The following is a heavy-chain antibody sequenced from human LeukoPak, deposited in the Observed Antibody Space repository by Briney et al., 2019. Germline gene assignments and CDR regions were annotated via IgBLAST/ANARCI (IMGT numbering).Heavy chain of an antibody. D-gene: IGHD3-22*01. CDR2: IKQDGSEK. V-gene: IGHV3-7*01. CDR1: GFTFSVSW. J-gene: IGHJ4*02. CDR3: ARKGAYSSGYYY. Sequence: GGSLRLTCAASGFTFSVSWMTWVRQAPGKGLEWVANIKQDGSEKDYVDSVKGRFTISRDNAKNSLYLQMDSLRVEDTAVYYCARKGAYSSGYYYWGQGTLVTVSS.